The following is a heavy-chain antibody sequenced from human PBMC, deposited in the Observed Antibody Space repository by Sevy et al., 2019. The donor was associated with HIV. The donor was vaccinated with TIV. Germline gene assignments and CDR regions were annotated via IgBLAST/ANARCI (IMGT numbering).Heavy chain of an antibody. V-gene: IGHV4-34*01. CDR1: GGSFSGYY. CDR2: INHSGST. J-gene: IGHJ5*02. CDR3: ARAPPVVVVPGAPSWFDP. Sequence: SETLSLTCAVYGGSFSGYYWNWIRQSPGKGLEWIGEINHSGSTHYNPSLKSRVTVSVDTSKNQFSLRLNSVTAADTAVYYCARAPPVVVVPGAPSWFDPWGQGTLVTVSS. D-gene: IGHD2-2*01.